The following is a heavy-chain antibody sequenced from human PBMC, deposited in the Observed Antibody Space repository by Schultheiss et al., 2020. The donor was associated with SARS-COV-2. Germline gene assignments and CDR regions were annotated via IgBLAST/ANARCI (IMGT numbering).Heavy chain of an antibody. V-gene: IGHV4-34*10. CDR1: GGSFSGYY. J-gene: IGHJ4*02. D-gene: IGHD1-7*01. CDR3: ARKSWNYGGHNYFDY. Sequence: SETLSLTCAVYGGSFSGYYWSWIRQPPGKGLEWIGSIDYNGITYFNPSLKSRLTVSLDMSKNQFSLELSSVTAADTAVYYCARKSWNYGGHNYFDYWGQGTLVTVSS. CDR2: IDYNGIT.